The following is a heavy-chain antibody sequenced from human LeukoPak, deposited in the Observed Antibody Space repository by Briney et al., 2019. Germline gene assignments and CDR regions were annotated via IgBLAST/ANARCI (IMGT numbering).Heavy chain of an antibody. CDR1: GGSFSGYY. CDR2: INHSGST. Sequence: KPSETLSRTCAVYGGSFSGYYWSWIRQPPGKGLEWIGEINHSGSTNYNPSLKSRVTISVDTSKNQFSLKLSSVTAADTAVYYCASRMVPQDNFLDYWGQGTLVTVSS. J-gene: IGHJ4*02. V-gene: IGHV4-34*01. CDR3: ASRMVPQDNFLDY. D-gene: IGHD3-10*01.